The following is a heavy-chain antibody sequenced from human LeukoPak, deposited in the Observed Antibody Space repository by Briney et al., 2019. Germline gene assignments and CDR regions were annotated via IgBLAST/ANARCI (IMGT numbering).Heavy chain of an antibody. CDR3: ARDKGQWLVRGYFDY. Sequence: SETLSLTCTVSGGSISSYYWSWIRQPPGKGLEWIGYIYYSGSTNYNPSLKSRVTISVDTSKNQFSLKLSSVTAADTAVYYCARDKGQWLVRGYFDYWGQGTLATVSS. J-gene: IGHJ4*02. V-gene: IGHV4-59*01. D-gene: IGHD6-19*01. CDR2: IYYSGST. CDR1: GGSISSYY.